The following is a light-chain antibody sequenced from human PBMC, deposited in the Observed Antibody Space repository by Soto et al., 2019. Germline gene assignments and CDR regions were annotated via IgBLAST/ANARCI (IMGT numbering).Light chain of an antibody. CDR2: ATS. Sequence: EIVLTQSPATLSVSPGERASLSCRASQSVSSNLAWYQQKPGQTPRLLIYATSTRATGIPARFSGSGSGTEFTLTISSLQSEDFAVYYCQHYNNWPLTFGGG. CDR1: QSVSSN. V-gene: IGKV3-15*01. J-gene: IGKJ4*01. CDR3: QHYNNWPLT.